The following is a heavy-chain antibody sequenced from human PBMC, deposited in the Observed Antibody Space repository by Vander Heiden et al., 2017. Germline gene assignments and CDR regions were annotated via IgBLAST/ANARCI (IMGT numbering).Heavy chain of an antibody. CDR2: ISSSSSYI. D-gene: IGHD3-3*01. J-gene: IGHJ6*02. Sequence: EVQLVESGGGLVKPGGSLRLSCAASGFTFSSYSMNWVRQAPGKGLEWVSSISSSSSYIYYADSVKGRFTISRDNAKNSLYLQMNSLRAEDTAVYYCARGRGDFWSGYYYDGMDVWGQGTTVTVSS. V-gene: IGHV3-21*01. CDR1: GFTFSSYS. CDR3: ARGRGDFWSGYYYDGMDV.